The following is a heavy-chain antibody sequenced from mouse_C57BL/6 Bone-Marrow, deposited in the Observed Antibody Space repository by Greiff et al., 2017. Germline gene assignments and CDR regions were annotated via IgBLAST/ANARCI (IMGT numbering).Heavy chain of an antibody. D-gene: IGHD2-5*01. V-gene: IGHV1-69*01. J-gene: IGHJ2*01. Sequence: QVQLQQSGAELVMPGASVKLSCKASGYTFTSYWMPWVKQRPGQGLEWIGEIDPSDSYTNYNQKFKGKSTLTVDKSSSTAYMQLSSLTSEDSAVYYCARGGYSNYGNYWGQGTTLTVSS. CDR2: IDPSDSYT. CDR1: GYTFTSYW. CDR3: ARGGYSNYGNY.